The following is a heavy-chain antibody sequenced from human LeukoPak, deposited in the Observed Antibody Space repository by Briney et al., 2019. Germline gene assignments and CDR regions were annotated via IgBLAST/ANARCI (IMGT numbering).Heavy chain of an antibody. Sequence: GGSLRLSGAASGFTFSSFWWSWVLQAPGKGRGWLANIRQDGSEKYYVDSVKGRFTISRDNAKNSLYLQMNSLRAEDTAVYYCARVVPNWGHEGNWYFDLWGRGTLVTVSS. CDR1: GFTFSSFW. D-gene: IGHD7-27*01. V-gene: IGHV3-7*01. CDR3: ARVVPNWGHEGNWYFDL. CDR2: IRQDGSEK. J-gene: IGHJ2*01.